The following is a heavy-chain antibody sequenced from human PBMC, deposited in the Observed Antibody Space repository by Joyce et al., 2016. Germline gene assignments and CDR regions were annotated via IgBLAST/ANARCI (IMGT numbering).Heavy chain of an antibody. Sequence: QVQLQESGPGQVKPSETLSLTCTVSGGSINNYYYNWIRQSPAKGLEWIGNIYYSGSTNYNPSLKSRVSMSVDTSKNQFSLKLTSVTAADTAVYYCARDRSGFSSGWYWFDPWGPGTLVTVSS. CDR3: ARDRSGFSSGWYWFDP. J-gene: IGHJ5*02. CDR1: GGSINNYY. V-gene: IGHV4-59*01. D-gene: IGHD6-19*01. CDR2: IYYSGST.